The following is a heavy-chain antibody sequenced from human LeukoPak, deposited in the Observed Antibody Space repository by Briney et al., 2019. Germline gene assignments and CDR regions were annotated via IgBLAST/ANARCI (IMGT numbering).Heavy chain of an antibody. Sequence: SQTLSLTCAISGDSVSSNSAAWNWIGQSPSRGLEWLGRTYYRSKWYNDYAVSVKSRITINPDTSKNQSSLQLNSVTPEDTAVYYSARDGELTAQYYYYGMDVRGQGTTVTVSS. CDR1: GDSVSSNSAA. J-gene: IGHJ6*02. D-gene: IGHD1-1*01. V-gene: IGHV6-1*01. CDR3: ARDGELTAQYYYYGMDV. CDR2: TYYRSKWYN.